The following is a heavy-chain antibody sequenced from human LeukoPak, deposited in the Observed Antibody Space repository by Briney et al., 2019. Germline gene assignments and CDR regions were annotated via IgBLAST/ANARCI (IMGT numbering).Heavy chain of an antibody. V-gene: IGHV3-11*01. J-gene: IGHJ5*02. CDR1: GFTFSDYY. D-gene: IGHD5-12*01. CDR2: ISSSGGTK. CDR3: ARESVATVNWFDP. Sequence: KPGGSLRLSCAASGFTFSDYYMNWIRQAPGKGLEWVSYISSSGGTKYYADSVKGRFTISGDNAKNAVYLQVNSLRAEDTAMYYCARESVATVNWFDPWSQGTLVTVSS.